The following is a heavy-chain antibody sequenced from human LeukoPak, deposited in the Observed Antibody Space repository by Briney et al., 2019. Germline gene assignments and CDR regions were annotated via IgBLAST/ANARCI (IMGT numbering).Heavy chain of an antibody. Sequence: PGGSLRLSCAASGFTFSDYWMSWVRQAPGKGLEWVSVIYSGGSTYYADSVKGRFTISRDNSKNTLYLQMNSLRAEDTAVYYCARVSSGWYSWGQGTLVTVSS. CDR2: IYSGGST. CDR3: ARVSSGWYS. J-gene: IGHJ4*02. CDR1: GFTFSDYW. V-gene: IGHV3-66*01. D-gene: IGHD6-19*01.